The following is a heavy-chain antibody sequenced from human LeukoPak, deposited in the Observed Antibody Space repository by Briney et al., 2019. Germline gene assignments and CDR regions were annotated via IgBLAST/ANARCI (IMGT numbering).Heavy chain of an antibody. CDR2: IFPGGSDT. CDR1: GYNFTPYW. CDR3: ARPNYGSADY. J-gene: IGHJ4*02. Sequence: GESLKISCKASGYNFTPYWIGWVRQMPGRGLEWMGIIFPGGSDTKYSPSLQGQVTMSVDRSISTAYLQWNTLKASDTAIYYCARPNYGSADYWGQGTLVTVSS. V-gene: IGHV5-51*01. D-gene: IGHD3-10*01.